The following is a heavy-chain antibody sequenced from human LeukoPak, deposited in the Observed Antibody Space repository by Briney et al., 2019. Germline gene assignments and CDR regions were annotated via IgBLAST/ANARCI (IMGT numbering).Heavy chain of an antibody. J-gene: IGHJ4*02. CDR1: GGSISSSSYY. Sequence: PSETLSLTCTVSGGSISSSSYYWGWIRQPPGKGLEWIGSIYYSGSTYYNPSLKSRVTISVDTSKNQFSLKLSSVTAADTAVYYCAGGGSGSYYNEYYFDYWGQGTLVTVSS. D-gene: IGHD3-10*01. V-gene: IGHV4-39*07. CDR3: AGGGSGSYYNEYYFDY. CDR2: IYYSGST.